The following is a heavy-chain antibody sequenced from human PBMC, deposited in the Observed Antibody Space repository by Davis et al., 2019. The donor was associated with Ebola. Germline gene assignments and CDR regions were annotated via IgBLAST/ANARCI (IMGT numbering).Heavy chain of an antibody. CDR1: GFTFSSYG. CDR3: ARNGVEGSLDS. J-gene: IGHJ4*02. CDR2: IWFDGTKT. V-gene: IGHV3-33*01. Sequence: GESLKISCSASGFTFSSYGMHWVRQAPGKGLEWVAAIWFDGTKTFYTDSVKGRFTISRDNSKNTLSLHMNSLRADDTAIYYCARNGVEGSLDSWGQGTLVTVSS. D-gene: IGHD2-8*01.